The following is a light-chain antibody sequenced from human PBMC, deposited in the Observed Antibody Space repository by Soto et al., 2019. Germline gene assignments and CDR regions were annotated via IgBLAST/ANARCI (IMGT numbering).Light chain of an antibody. CDR2: AAS. V-gene: IGKV1-27*01. CDR1: QGISNF. J-gene: IGKJ1*01. Sequence: DIQMTQSPSSLSASVGDRVTITCRASQGISNFLAWHQQKPGKVPKLLIYAASTLQSGVPSRFSGSGSGTDFTLTITSLRLEEVETYYFQKYNSAPCTFDKGNKVEIK. CDR3: QKYNSAPCT.